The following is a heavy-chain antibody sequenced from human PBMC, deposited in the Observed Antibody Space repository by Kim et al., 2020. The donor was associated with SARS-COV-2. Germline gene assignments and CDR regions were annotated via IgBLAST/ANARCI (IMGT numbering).Heavy chain of an antibody. CDR1: GYNFTSYW. CDR3: ARHRGYYYYYMDV. CDR2: IYPGDSDT. V-gene: IGHV5-51*01. Sequence: GESLKISCKGSGYNFTSYWIGWVRQMPGKGLEWMGIIYPGDSDTRYSPSFQGQVTISADKSISTAYLQWSSLKASDTAMYYCARHRGYYYYYMDVWDKGTTVTVSS. J-gene: IGHJ6*03.